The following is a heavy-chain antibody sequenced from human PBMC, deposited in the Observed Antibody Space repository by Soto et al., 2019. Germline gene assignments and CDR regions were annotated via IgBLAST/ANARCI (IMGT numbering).Heavy chain of an antibody. Sequence: QVQLVESGGGVVQPGRSLRLSCAASGFTFSSYGMHWVRQAPGKGLEWVAVIWYDGSNKYYAESVKGRFTISRDNSKNTLYLQMNSLRAEDTAVYYCASKIAAAGVDYWGQGTLVTVSS. J-gene: IGHJ4*02. D-gene: IGHD6-13*01. V-gene: IGHV3-33*01. CDR1: GFTFSSYG. CDR3: ASKIAAAGVDY. CDR2: IWYDGSNK.